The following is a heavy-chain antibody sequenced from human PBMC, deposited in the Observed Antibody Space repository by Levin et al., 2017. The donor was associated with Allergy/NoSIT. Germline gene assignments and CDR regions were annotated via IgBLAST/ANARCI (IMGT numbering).Heavy chain of an antibody. CDR1: GFTFSDYY. J-gene: IGHJ3*02. CDR2: ISSSGSTI. V-gene: IGHV3-11*01. D-gene: IGHD6-6*01. CDR3: AREGVAARPDAFDI. Sequence: GESLKISCAASGFTFSDYYMSWIRQAPGKGLEWVSYISSSGSTIYYADSVKGRFTISRDNAKNSLYLQMNSLRAEDTAVYYCAREGVAARPDAFDIWGQGTMVTVSS.